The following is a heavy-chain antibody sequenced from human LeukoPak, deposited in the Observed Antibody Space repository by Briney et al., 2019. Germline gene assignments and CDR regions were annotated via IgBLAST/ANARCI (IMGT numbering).Heavy chain of an antibody. D-gene: IGHD2-2*01. J-gene: IGHJ4*02. CDR2: ISDSGRAT. V-gene: IGHV3-23*01. Sequence: GGSLRLSCAASGFTFNNYAMSWVRQAPGKGLEWVSGISDSGRATYYTDSVRRRCTISRDNSKNTVYLQMSNLRAEDTAVYFCARHDSFMPYWGQGSLVTVSS. CDR3: ARHDSFMPY. CDR1: GFTFNNYA.